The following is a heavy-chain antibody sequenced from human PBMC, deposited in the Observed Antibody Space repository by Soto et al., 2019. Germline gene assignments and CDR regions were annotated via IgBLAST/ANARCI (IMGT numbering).Heavy chain of an antibody. J-gene: IGHJ4*02. CDR2: IIPIFGTA. V-gene: IGHV1-69*01. D-gene: IGHD2-15*01. Sequence: QVQLVQSGAEVKKPGSSVKVSCKASGGTFSSYAISWVRQAPGQRLEWMGGIIPIFGTANYAQKFQGRVTITADESTRQGYMGLSSLGSEDTAGYYCARDSHCSGGSCYLDYWGQGTLVTVSS. CDR3: ARDSHCSGGSCYLDY. CDR1: GGTFSSYA.